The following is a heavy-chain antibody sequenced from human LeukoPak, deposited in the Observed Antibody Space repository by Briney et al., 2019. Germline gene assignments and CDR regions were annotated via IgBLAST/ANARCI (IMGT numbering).Heavy chain of an antibody. J-gene: IGHJ6*03. V-gene: IGHV4-39*07. CDR2: IHYSGST. CDR1: GGSISSSSYY. Sequence: PSQTPSLTCTVSGGSISSSSYYWGRIRQPPGKGLEWIGSIHYSGSTNYNPSLKSRVTISVDTSKNQFSLKLSSVTAADTAVYYCARGYCSGGSCYSYYYYNYMDVWGKGTTVTVSS. D-gene: IGHD2-15*01. CDR3: ARGYCSGGSCYSYYYYNYMDV.